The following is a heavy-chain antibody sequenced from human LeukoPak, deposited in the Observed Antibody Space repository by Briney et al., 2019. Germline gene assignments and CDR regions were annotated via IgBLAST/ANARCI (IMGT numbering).Heavy chain of an antibody. CDR2: IYYSGNT. CDR3: ARVSTYYYAHRFYFDY. CDR1: GGSISSGSYY. V-gene: IGHV4-39*01. D-gene: IGHD3-10*01. Sequence: PSQTLSLTCTVSGGSISSGSYYWGWIRQPPGKGLEWIGNIYYSGNTYYNPSLNSRITISVDTSKNQFSLKLSSVTAADTAVYYCARVSTYYYAHRFYFDYWGQGTLVTVSS. J-gene: IGHJ4*02.